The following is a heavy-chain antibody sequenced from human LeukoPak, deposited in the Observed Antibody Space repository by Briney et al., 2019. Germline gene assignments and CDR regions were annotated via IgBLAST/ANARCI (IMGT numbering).Heavy chain of an antibody. J-gene: IGHJ4*02. CDR2: IYTSGST. CDR1: GGSISSGSYY. CDR3: ARMYYDFWSGYRHYFDY. Sequence: PSQTLSLTCTVSGGSISSGSYYWSWIRQPAGKGLEWIGRIYTSGSTNYNPSLKSRVTISVDTSKTQFSLKLSSVTAADTAVYYCARMYYDFWSGYRHYFDYWGQGTLVTVSS. D-gene: IGHD3-3*01. V-gene: IGHV4-61*02.